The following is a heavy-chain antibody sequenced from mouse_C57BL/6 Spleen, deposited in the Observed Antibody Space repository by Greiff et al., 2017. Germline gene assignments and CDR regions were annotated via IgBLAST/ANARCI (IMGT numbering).Heavy chain of an antibody. CDR3: TKSYYDYDKGYFDV. CDR1: GYTFTDYE. V-gene: IGHV1-15*01. D-gene: IGHD2-4*01. Sequence: QVQLQQSGAELVRPGASVTLSCKASGYTFTDYEMHWVKQTPVHGLEWIGAIDPETGGTASNQKFKGKAILTADKSSSTAYMELRSLTSEDSAVYYCTKSYYDYDKGYFDVWGTGTTVTVSS. CDR2: IDPETGGT. J-gene: IGHJ1*03.